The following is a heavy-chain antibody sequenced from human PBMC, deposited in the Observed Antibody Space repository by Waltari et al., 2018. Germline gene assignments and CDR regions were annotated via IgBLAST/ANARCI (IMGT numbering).Heavy chain of an antibody. J-gene: IGHJ4*02. CDR3: AGTTWRFGNNIDS. Sequence: QVDLQQAGPGLVRPSETLSLTCSVPGGFISSHYWSWIRQSPGKGLEWIGFIYYGGDKNYNPSFKSRVTISVDTSKSQVSLVLTSVTAADTAVYFCAGTTWRFGNNIDSWGQGTLVTVSS. D-gene: IGHD3-3*01. CDR2: IYYGGDK. V-gene: IGHV4-59*11. CDR1: GGFISSHY.